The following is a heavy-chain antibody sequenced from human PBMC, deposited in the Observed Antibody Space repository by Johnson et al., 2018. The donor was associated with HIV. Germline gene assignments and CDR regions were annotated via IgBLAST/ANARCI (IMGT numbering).Heavy chain of an antibody. CDR3: ARVAAGSSGYYRDAFDV. CDR1: GFTFNNAW. Sequence: QVQLVEYGGGLVKAGGSLRLSCAASGFTFNNAWMSWVRQAPGKGLEWVAFIRYDGSNKYYSDSVKGRFTISRDNSKNTLYLQMNSLRAEDTAMYYCARVAAGSSGYYRDAFDVWGQGTMVTVSS. CDR2: IRYDGSNK. J-gene: IGHJ3*01. V-gene: IGHV3-30*02. D-gene: IGHD3-22*01.